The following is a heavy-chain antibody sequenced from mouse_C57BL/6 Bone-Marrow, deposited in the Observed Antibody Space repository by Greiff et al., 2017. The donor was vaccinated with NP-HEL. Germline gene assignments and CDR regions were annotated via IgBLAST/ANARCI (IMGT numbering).Heavy chain of an antibody. Sequence: VQLQQSGAELVRPGASVKLSCTASGFNIKDDYMLWVKQRPEQGLEWIGWIDPENGDTEYASKFQGKATITADTSSNTAYLQLSSLTSEDTAVYYCTMPDDYDEGDYWGQGNTLTVSS. J-gene: IGHJ2*01. CDR1: GFNIKDDY. CDR2: IDPENGDT. CDR3: TMPDDYDEGDY. D-gene: IGHD2-4*01. V-gene: IGHV14-4*01.